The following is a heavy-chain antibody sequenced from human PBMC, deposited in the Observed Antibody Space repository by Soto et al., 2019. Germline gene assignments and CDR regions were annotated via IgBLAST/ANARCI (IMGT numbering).Heavy chain of an antibody. J-gene: IGHJ6*02. CDR1: GFTFSSYA. V-gene: IGHV3-30-3*01. CDR3: ARDRDIVVVPAATTYRYYYYYYGMDV. Sequence: GESLRLSCAASGFTFSSYAMHWVRQALGKGLEWVAVISYDGSNKYYADSVKGRFTISRDNSKNTLYLQMNSLRAEDTAVYYCARDRDIVVVPAATTYRYYYYYYGMDVWGQGTTVTVS. CDR2: ISYDGSNK. D-gene: IGHD2-2*01.